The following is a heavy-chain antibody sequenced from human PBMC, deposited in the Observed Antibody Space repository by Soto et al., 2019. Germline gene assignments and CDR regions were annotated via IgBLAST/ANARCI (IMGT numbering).Heavy chain of an antibody. CDR1: SQSFSDYY. J-gene: IGHJ6*02. V-gene: IGHV4-34*01. CDR3: ARSVRYYYYYYGMDV. CDR2: IDRSGRT. Sequence: SETLSLTCTMYSQSFSDYYWNWIRQTPGKGLEWIGEIDRSGRTKYNPSLKSRVAISVDTSKNQFSLKLSSVTAADTAVYYCARSVRYYYYYYGMDVWGQGTTVTVSS.